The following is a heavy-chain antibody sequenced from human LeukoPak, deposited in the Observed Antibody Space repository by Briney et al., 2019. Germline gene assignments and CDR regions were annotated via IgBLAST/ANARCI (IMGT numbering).Heavy chain of an antibody. V-gene: IGHV3-74*01. Sequence: GGSLRLSCAASGFNFNAAWMSWVRQTPGKGLVWVSRINSDGFSIAYADSVKGRLTISRDNAKNTLYLHMNSLRAEDTAVYYCARFYGGSALDNWGQGTMVTVSS. J-gene: IGHJ3*02. CDR2: INSDGFSI. CDR1: GFNFNAAW. D-gene: IGHD3-16*01. CDR3: ARFYGGSALDN.